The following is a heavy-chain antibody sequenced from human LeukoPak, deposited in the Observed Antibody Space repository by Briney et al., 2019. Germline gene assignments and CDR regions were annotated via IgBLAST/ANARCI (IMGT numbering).Heavy chain of an antibody. V-gene: IGHV4-30-2*01. CDR3: ARGYSKWIPILDY. CDR1: GGSISSGGYY. CDR2: INHSGST. J-gene: IGHJ4*02. Sequence: PSQTLSLTCAVPGGSISSGGYYWSWIRQPPGKGLEWIGEINHSGSTNYNPSLKSRVTISVDTSKNQFSLKLSSVTAADTAVYYCARGYSKWIPILDYRGQGTLVTVSS. D-gene: IGHD5-18*01.